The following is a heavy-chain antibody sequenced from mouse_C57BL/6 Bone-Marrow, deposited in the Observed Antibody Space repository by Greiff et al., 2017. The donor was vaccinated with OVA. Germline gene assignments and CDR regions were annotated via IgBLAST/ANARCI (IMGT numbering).Heavy chain of an antibody. J-gene: IGHJ2*01. V-gene: IGHV3-1*01. CDR1: GYSITSGYD. CDR3: ARELRFYYFDY. CDR2: ISYSGST. Sequence: EVPLKESGPGMVKPSQSLSLPCTVTGYSITSGYDWHWIRHFPGNKLEWMGYISYSGSTNYNPSLKSRISITHDTSKNHFFLKLNAVTTEDTATYYCARELRFYYFDYWGQGTTLTVSS. D-gene: IGHD1-1*01.